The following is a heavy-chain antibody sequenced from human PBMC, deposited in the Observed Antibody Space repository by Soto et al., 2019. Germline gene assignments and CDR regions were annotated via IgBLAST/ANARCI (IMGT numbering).Heavy chain of an antibody. CDR2: INHNGSSA. CDR1: GFTSSWYG. CDR3: LSATYYYASGSYYKTLDS. D-gene: IGHD3-10*01. Sequence: PGGSLRLSCLASGFTSSWYGIHWVRQAPGKGLEYVSTINHNGSSAYYADFVKDRFTISRDNSKNAVYLQMSSLRPDDTAVYYCLSATYYYASGSYYKTLDSWGQGTLVTVSS. V-gene: IGHV3-64D*06. J-gene: IGHJ4*02.